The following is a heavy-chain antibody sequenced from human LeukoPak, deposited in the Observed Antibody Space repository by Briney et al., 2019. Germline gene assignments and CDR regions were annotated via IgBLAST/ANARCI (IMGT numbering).Heavy chain of an antibody. CDR3: ATGPRRGSGSYIY. CDR1: GYTLTELS. Sequence: ASVKVSCKVSGYTLTELSMHWVRQAPGKGLEWMGGFDTEDGEIIYAQKFQGRVTITEDTSTDTAYMELSSLRSEDTAVYYCATGPRRGSGSYIYWGQGTLVTVSS. J-gene: IGHJ4*02. V-gene: IGHV1-24*01. CDR2: FDTEDGEI. D-gene: IGHD3-10*01.